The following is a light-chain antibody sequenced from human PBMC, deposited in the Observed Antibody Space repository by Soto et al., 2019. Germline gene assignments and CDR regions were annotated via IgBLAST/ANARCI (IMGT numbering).Light chain of an antibody. J-gene: IGKJ5*01. CDR3: QQSYSTPIT. Sequence: DIQMTQSPSSLSASVGDRVTITCRASHSISSCLNWYQQKPGKAPKLLIYAASSLQSGVPSRFSGSGSGTDFTLTISSLQPEDFATYYCQQSYSTPITFGQGTRLEIK. V-gene: IGKV1-39*01. CDR1: HSISSC. CDR2: AAS.